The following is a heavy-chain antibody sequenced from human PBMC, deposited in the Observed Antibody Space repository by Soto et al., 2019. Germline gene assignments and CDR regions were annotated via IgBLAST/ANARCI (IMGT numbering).Heavy chain of an antibody. CDR3: ARHAVDYYDSSGYYLENYGMDV. CDR1: GGPLSSSSYY. CDR2: IYYSGST. Sequence: PSETLSLTCTVSGGPLSSSSYYWGWIRQPPGKGLEWIGSIYYSGSTYYNPSPKSRVTISVDTSKNQFSLKLSSVTAADTAVYYCARHAVDYYDSSGYYLENYGMDVWGQGTTVTVSS. J-gene: IGHJ6*02. D-gene: IGHD3-22*01. V-gene: IGHV4-39*01.